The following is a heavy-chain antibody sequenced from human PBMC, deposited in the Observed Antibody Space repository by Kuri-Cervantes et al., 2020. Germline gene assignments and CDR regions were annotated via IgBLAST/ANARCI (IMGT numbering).Heavy chain of an antibody. CDR1: GYTFTSYD. V-gene: IGHV1-2*02. CDR3: ARTRTRVTTVIDY. J-gene: IGHJ4*02. Sequence: ASVKVSCKASGYTFTSYDINWVRQAPGQGLEWMGWINPNSGGTNYAQKFQGRVTMTRDTSISTAYMELSRLRSDDTAVYYCARTRTRVTTVIDYWGQGTLVTVSS. D-gene: IGHD4-17*01. CDR2: INPNSGGT.